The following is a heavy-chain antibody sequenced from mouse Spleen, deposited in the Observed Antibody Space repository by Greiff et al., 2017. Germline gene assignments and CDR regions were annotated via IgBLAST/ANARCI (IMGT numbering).Heavy chain of an antibody. D-gene: IGHD2-1*01. CDR2: INPSTGYT. CDR3: ARYGNYVGWYFDV. CDR1: GYTFTSYW. Sequence: VQLQQSGAELAKPGASVKMSCKASGYTFTSYWMHWVKQRPGQGLEWIGYINPSTGYTEYNQKFKDKATLTVDKSSSTAYMELRSLTSEDTAVYYCARYGNYVGWYFDVWGAGTTVTVSS. J-gene: IGHJ1*01. V-gene: IGHV1-7*01.